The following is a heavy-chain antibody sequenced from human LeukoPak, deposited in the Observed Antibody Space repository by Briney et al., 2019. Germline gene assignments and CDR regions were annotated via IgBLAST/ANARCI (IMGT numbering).Heavy chain of an antibody. CDR1: GFTFGSPW. CDR3: ARGLYYYMDAPKPNAFDI. CDR2: INSDGSAT. D-gene: IGHD3-10*01. V-gene: IGHV3-74*01. J-gene: IGHJ3*02. Sequence: GSLRLSCAASGFTFGSPWMHWVRQAPGKGLVWVSRINSDGSATAYADSVKGRFTISRDNAKNSLYLQMNSLRAEDTAVYYCARGLYYYMDAPKPNAFDIWGQGTMVTVSS.